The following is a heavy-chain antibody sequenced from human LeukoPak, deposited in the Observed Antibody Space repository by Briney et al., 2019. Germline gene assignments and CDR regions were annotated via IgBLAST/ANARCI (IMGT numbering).Heavy chain of an antibody. CDR2: INHSGST. D-gene: IGHD6-19*01. Sequence: PSETLSLTCAVYGGSFSGYYWSWIRQPPGKGLEWIGEINHSGSTNYNPSLKSRVTISVDTSKNQFSLKLSSATAADTAVYYCVSRLGDYWGQGTLVTVSS. CDR3: VSRLGDY. V-gene: IGHV4-34*01. CDR1: GGSFSGYY. J-gene: IGHJ4*02.